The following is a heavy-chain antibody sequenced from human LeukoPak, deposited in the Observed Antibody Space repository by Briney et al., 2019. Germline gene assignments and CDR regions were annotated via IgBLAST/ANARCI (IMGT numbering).Heavy chain of an antibody. CDR2: IYSGGST. V-gene: IGHV3-53*04. CDR3: ARENCDSSGYPNDAFDI. D-gene: IGHD3-22*01. CDR1: GFTVSSNY. J-gene: IGHJ3*02. Sequence: GGSLRLSCAASGFTVSSNYMSWVRQAPGKGLEWVSVIYSGGSTYYADSVKGRFTISRHNSKNTLYLQMNSLRAEDTAVYYCARENCDSSGYPNDAFDIWGQGTMVTVSS.